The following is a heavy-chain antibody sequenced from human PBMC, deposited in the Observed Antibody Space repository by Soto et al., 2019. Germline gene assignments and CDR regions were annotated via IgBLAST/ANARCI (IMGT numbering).Heavy chain of an antibody. V-gene: IGHV3-23*01. J-gene: IGHJ4*02. CDR3: AKDLSAYYDILTGFDY. CDR1: GLTFSSYA. Sequence: EVQLLESGGGLVQPGGSLRLSCAASGLTFSSYAMSWVRQAPGKGLEWVSAISGSGGSTYYADSVKGRFTISRDNSKNTLYLQMNSLRAEDTAVYYCAKDLSAYYDILTGFDYWGQGTLVTVSS. D-gene: IGHD3-9*01. CDR2: ISGSGGST.